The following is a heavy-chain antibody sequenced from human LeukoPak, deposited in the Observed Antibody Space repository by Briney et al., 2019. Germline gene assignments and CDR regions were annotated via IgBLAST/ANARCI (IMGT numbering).Heavy chain of an antibody. D-gene: IGHD1-26*01. J-gene: IGHJ3*02. V-gene: IGHV1-18*01. CDR1: GYTFTSYG. CDR2: ISAYNGNT. Sequence: ASVKVSCKASGYTFTSYGISWVRQAPGQGLEWMGWISAYNGNTNYAQKLQGRVTMTTDTSTSTAYMELRSLRSDDTAVYYCARDLVGATLPHAFDIWGQGTMVTVSS. CDR3: ARDLVGATLPHAFDI.